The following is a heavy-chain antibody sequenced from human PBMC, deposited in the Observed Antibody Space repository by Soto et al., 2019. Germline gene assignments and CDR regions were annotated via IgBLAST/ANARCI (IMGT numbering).Heavy chain of an antibody. CDR3: TTGEERNSNWYGKFDS. J-gene: IGHJ4*02. CDR2: IRGSGSNT. CDR1: GFTFNNCT. V-gene: IGHV3-23*01. D-gene: IGHD6-13*01. Sequence: PGGSLRLPCAAYGFTFNNCTMIWARQCPGNGLEWVSPIRGSGSNTYYADYVKGRITISRDNSKNTVPLQTNSLRVEDTAVYYCTTGEERNSNWYGKFDSWGQGTKVTVSS.